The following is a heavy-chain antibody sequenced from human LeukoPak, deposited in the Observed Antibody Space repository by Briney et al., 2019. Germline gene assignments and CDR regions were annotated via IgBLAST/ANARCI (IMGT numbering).Heavy chain of an antibody. CDR2: IRYDGSNK. CDR3: AKDMIVIVPAALGY. J-gene: IGHJ4*02. Sequence: GGSLRLSCAASGFTFSSYGMHWVRQAPGKGLEWVAFIRYDGSNKYYADSVKGRFTVSRGNSKNTLDLQMNSLRAEDTALYYCAKDMIVIVPAALGYWGQGTLVTVSS. V-gene: IGHV3-30*02. D-gene: IGHD2-2*01. CDR1: GFTFSSYG.